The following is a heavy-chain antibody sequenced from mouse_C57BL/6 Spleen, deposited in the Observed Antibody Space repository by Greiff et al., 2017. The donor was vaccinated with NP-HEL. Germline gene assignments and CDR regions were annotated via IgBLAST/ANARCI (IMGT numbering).Heavy chain of an antibody. D-gene: IGHD1-1*01. V-gene: IGHV3-6*01. CDR2: ISYDGSN. CDR1: GYSITSGYY. CDR3: ARDYYGRSPVWFAY. Sequence: DVQLVESGPGLVKPSQSLSLTCSVTGYSITSGYYWNWIRQFPGNKLEWMGYISYDGSNNYNPSLKNRISITRDTSKNQFFLKLNSVTTEDTATYYCARDYYGRSPVWFAYWGQGTLVTVSA. J-gene: IGHJ3*01.